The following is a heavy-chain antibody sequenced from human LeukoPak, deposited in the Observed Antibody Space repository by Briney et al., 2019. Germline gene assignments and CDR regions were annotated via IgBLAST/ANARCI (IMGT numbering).Heavy chain of an antibody. V-gene: IGHV4-34*01. D-gene: IGHD3-22*01. J-gene: IGHJ4*02. Sequence: SETLSHTCAVYGGSFSGYYWSWIRQPPGKGLEWIGEINYSGSTNYNPPLKSRVTISVDTSKNQFSLKLSSVTAADTAVYYCARDPRGPTGYDHSGRDSFDYWGQGTLVTVSS. CDR1: GGSFSGYY. CDR3: ARDPRGPTGYDHSGRDSFDY. CDR2: INYSGST.